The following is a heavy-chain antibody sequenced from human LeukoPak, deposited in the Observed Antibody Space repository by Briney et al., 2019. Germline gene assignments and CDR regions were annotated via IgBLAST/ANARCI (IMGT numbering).Heavy chain of an antibody. Sequence: PGGSLRLSCAASGFTFSTNAMSWVRQAPGKGLEWVSAISGRTGSTYYADSVKGRFTISRDNGKNTLYLQMNSLIAEDTAVYYCASYLTSIPSGMDVWGKGTTVTVSS. V-gene: IGHV3-23*01. J-gene: IGHJ6*04. CDR3: ASYLTSIPSGMDV. D-gene: IGHD1-26*01. CDR2: ISGRTGST. CDR1: GFTFSTNA.